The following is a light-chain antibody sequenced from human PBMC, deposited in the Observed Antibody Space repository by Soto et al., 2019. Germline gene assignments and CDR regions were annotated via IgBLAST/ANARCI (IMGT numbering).Light chain of an antibody. V-gene: IGLV2-14*01. Sequence: QSALTQPASVSGSPGQSITISCTGTSSDVGRYNYVSWYQQYPGRAPKLIIYEVTNRPSGVSDRFSGSKSGNVASLTISGLQAADEADYYCGSYTSTYVRIFGTGPKGTVL. CDR1: SSDVGRYNY. CDR3: GSYTSTYVRI. CDR2: EVT. J-gene: IGLJ1*01.